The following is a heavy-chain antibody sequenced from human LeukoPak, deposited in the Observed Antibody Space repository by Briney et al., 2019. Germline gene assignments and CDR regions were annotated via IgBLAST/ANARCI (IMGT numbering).Heavy chain of an antibody. CDR3: ARELAPYYDFWSGLPMDV. J-gene: IGHJ6*02. Sequence: ASVKVSCKASGYTFTGYYMHWVRQAPGQGLEWMGRINPNRGGTNYAQKFQGRVTMTRDTSISTAYMELSRLRSDDTAVYYCARELAPYYDFWSGLPMDVWGQGTTVTVSS. CDR1: GYTFTGYY. CDR2: INPNRGGT. V-gene: IGHV1-2*06. D-gene: IGHD3-3*01.